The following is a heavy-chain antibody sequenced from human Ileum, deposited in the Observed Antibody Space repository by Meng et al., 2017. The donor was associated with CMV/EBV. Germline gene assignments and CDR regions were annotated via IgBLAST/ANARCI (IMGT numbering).Heavy chain of an antibody. Sequence: GESLKISCKGSGYSFTSYWIGWVRQMPGKGLEWMGIICPGDSDTRYSQSFQGQVTISADKSISTAYLQWSSLKASDTAMYYCARLHFYCSGGSCDGARMPYYFDYWGQGTLVTVSS. CDR2: ICPGDSDT. CDR3: ARLHFYCSGGSCDGARMPYYFDY. V-gene: IGHV5-51*01. D-gene: IGHD2-15*01. CDR1: GYSFTSYW. J-gene: IGHJ4*02.